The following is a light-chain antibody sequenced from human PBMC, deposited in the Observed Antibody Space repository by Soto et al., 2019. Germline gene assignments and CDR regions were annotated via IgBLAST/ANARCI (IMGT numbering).Light chain of an antibody. V-gene: IGKV1-9*01. CDR2: AAS. J-gene: IGKJ3*01. CDR3: QQCNSYPRH. Sequence: IQLTQSPSSLSASVGDRVTITCRASQGISSSLAWYQQKPGKAPQLLIYAASTLQSGVPSRLSGSGSGTDFTLTISSLQPEDFATYYCQQCNSYPRHLGPGTKVDIK. CDR1: QGISSS.